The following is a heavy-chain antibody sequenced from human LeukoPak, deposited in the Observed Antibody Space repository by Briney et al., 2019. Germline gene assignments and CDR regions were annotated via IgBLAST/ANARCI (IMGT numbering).Heavy chain of an antibody. CDR2: ISSSSSYI. V-gene: IGHV3-21*01. J-gene: IGHJ4*02. CDR1: GFTFITYS. CDR3: ARDPWGVVVPAAMEDY. D-gene: IGHD2-2*01. Sequence: GESLRLSCGASGFTFITYSMNWVRQAPGKGLEWVSSISSSSSYIYYADSVKGRFTISRDNAKNSLYLQMNSLRAEDTAVYYCARDPWGVVVPAAMEDYWGQGTLVTVSS.